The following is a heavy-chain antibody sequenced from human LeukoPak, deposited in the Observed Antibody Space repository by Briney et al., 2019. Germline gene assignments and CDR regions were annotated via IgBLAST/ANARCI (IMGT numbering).Heavy chain of an antibody. V-gene: IGHV3-30*18. CDR1: GFTLSTYA. J-gene: IGHJ4*02. Sequence: PGGSLRLSCTASGFTLSTYAMNWVRQGPGKGLEWVAVISYDGSKVFYGDFVKGRFTISRDDSRDTVYLQMHSLRVEDMAVYYCAKDDAGLPDYWGQGTLVTVSS. CDR2: ISYDGSKV. CDR3: AKDDAGLPDY. D-gene: IGHD2-15*01.